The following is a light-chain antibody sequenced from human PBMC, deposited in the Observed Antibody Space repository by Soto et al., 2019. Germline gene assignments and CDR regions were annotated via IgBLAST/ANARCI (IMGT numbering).Light chain of an antibody. V-gene: IGKV3-11*01. J-gene: IGKJ1*01. CDR3: HQRQSWPRT. CDR2: GAS. CDR1: QSFRGL. Sequence: EIVLTQSPGTLSLSPGARAPLSCRASQSFRGLLAWYQQKPGQAPRLLIYGASSRATGLPDRFSGSGSGTDFTLTISRLEPEDFAVYYCHQRQSWPRTFGQGTKVDIK.